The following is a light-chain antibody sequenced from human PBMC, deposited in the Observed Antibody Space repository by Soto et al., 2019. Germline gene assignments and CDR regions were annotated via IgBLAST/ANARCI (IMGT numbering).Light chain of an antibody. V-gene: IGLV2-14*01. J-gene: IGLJ2*01. CDR2: EVS. CDR3: SSYTTSSTLV. CDR1: NSDVGTYNY. Sequence: QSALTQPASVSGSPGQSITISCTGTNSDVGTYNYVSWYQQHPGKAPKFVVYEVSDRPSGVSDRFSGSKSGNTASLTISGLQAEDEADYDCSSYTTSSTLVFGGGTKLTVL.